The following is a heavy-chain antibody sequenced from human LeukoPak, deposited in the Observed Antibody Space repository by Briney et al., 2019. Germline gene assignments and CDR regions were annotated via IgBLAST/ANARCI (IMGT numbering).Heavy chain of an antibody. CDR2: IYYSGST. CDR1: GGPISSGGYY. J-gene: IGHJ4*02. V-gene: IGHV4-30-4*08. D-gene: IGHD6-19*01. CDR3: ARYKPIAVVAFDY. Sequence: SQTLSLTCTVSGGPISSGGYYWSWIRQPPGKGPEWIGYIYYSGSTYYNPSLKSRVTISVDTSKNQFSLKLSSVTAADTAVYYCARYKPIAVVAFDYWGQGTLVTVSS.